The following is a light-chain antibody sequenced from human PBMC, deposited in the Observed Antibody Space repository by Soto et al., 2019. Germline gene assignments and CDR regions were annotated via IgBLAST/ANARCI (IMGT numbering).Light chain of an antibody. J-gene: IGKJ1*01. Sequence: DIQMTQSPSSLSASVGDRVTITCRASQSVTTYLHWYQQKAGEAPMLLIYAISNLQSGVSSRFSGSGSGTDFSLTINTLQPEDFATYYCQQGYSTPWTFGQGTKVDIK. CDR1: QSVTTY. CDR2: AIS. V-gene: IGKV1-39*01. CDR3: QQGYSTPWT.